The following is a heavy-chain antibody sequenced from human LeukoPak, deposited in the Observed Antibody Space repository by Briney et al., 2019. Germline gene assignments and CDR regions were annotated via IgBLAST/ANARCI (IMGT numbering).Heavy chain of an antibody. CDR1: GLTFSSYW. D-gene: IGHD5-18*01. CDR2: IKEDGSEK. CDR3: ARDYMVTFDY. J-gene: IGHJ4*02. V-gene: IGHV3-7*05. Sequence: GGSLTLSCAPSGLTFSSYWMSWVRQAPGKGLEWVANIKEDGSEKHYVDSVKGRFTISRDNAKNSLYLQMNSLRAEDTAVYYCARDYMVTFDYWGQGTLVTVSS.